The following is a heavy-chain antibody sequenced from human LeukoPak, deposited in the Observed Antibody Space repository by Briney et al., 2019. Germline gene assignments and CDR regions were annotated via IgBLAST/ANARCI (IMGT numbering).Heavy chain of an antibody. CDR1: GGSFSGYY. Sequence: PSETLSLTCAVYGGSFSGYYWSWIRQPPGKGLEWIGEINHSGSTNYNTSLKSRVTISVDTSKNQFSLKLSSVTAADTAVYYCARGLSQRARFDYWGQGTLVTVSS. CDR3: ARGLSQRARFDY. D-gene: IGHD1-26*01. CDR2: INHSGST. J-gene: IGHJ4*02. V-gene: IGHV4-34*01.